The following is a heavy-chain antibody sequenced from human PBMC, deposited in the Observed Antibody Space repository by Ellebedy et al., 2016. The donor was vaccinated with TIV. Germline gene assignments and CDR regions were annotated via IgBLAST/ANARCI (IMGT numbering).Heavy chain of an antibody. Sequence: GESLKISCAASGFTFSSYWTSWVRQAPGKGLEWVANIKQDGREKYYVDSVKGRLNISRDNAKNSLYLQMNSLRAEDTAVYYCERERLVATRWGAFDNWGQGTLVTVSS. CDR1: GFTFSSYW. D-gene: IGHD5-12*01. J-gene: IGHJ4*02. CDR3: ERERLVATRWGAFDN. CDR2: IKQDGREK. V-gene: IGHV3-7*01.